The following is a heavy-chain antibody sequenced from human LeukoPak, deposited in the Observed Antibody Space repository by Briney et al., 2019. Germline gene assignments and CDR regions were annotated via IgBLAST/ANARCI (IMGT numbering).Heavy chain of an antibody. Sequence: GGSLRLSCAASGFRFSSYAMSWVRQAPGQGLEWVSTISGSSHSRTDYADSVKGRFTISRDNSQNTLFLQVDTLRVEDTATYYCAKDRSLGRLVHEAFDVWGQGTMVVVSS. J-gene: IGHJ3*01. CDR2: ISGSSHSRT. CDR1: GFRFSSYA. V-gene: IGHV3-23*01. CDR3: AKDRSLGRLVHEAFDV. D-gene: IGHD3-16*01.